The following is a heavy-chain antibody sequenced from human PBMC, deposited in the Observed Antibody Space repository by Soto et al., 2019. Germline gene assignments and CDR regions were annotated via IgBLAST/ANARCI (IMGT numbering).Heavy chain of an antibody. CDR2: TYYRSKWYN. Sequence: PSQTLSLTCAISGDSVSSNSAAWNWIRQSPSRGLEWLGRTYYRSKWYNDYAVSVKSRITINPDASKNQFSLQLNSVTPEDTAVYYCARVVIATTGTFNWFDPWGQGTLVTVSS. D-gene: IGHD6-13*01. CDR3: ARVVIATTGTFNWFDP. J-gene: IGHJ5*02. CDR1: GDSVSSNSAA. V-gene: IGHV6-1*01.